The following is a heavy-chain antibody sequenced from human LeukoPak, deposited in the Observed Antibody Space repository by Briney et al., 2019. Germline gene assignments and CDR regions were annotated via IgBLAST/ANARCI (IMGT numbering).Heavy chain of an antibody. CDR3: AGAYNYDRDY. CDR1: GLTFSSYW. CDR2: IKQDGSEK. V-gene: IGHV3-7*01. J-gene: IGHJ4*02. D-gene: IGHD3-22*01. Sequence: GGSLRLSCAASGLTFSSYWMSWVRQVPGKGLEWVANIKQDGSEKYYVDSVKGRFTISRDNARNSLYLQMNSLRAEDTALYYCAGAYNYDRDYWGQGTLVTVSS.